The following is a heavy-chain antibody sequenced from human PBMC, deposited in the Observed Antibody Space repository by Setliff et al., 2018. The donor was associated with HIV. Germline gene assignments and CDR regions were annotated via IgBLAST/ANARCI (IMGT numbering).Heavy chain of an antibody. CDR3: ATSCGXXVAPFDN. D-gene: IGHD2-21*01. J-gene: IGHJ4*02. Sequence: ASVKVSCKASEDTFNSYTIHWVRQTPGQGLEWMGRTIPVLSMSNFALKFQGRGSIFADKSTSTAYLGLNGLTSEDTAIYYCATSCGXXVAPFDNWGQGTLVTVSS. CDR2: TIPVLSMS. CDR1: EDTFNSYT. V-gene: IGHV1-69*02.